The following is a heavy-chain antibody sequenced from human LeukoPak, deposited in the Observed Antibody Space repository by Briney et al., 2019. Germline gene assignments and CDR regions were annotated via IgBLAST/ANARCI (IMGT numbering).Heavy chain of an antibody. J-gene: IGHJ6*03. Sequence: GGSLRLSCEASGFLFSTYTMTWVRQAPGKGLEWVSAISSSRRNMSYADSVRGRFTISRDNAKNSLYLQMNSLRAEDTAVYYCARARGVVPAATPPGVGYYYYMDVWGKGTTVTVSS. CDR2: ISSSRRNM. V-gene: IGHV3-21*01. D-gene: IGHD2-2*01. CDR1: GFLFSTYT. CDR3: ARARGVVPAATPPGVGYYYYMDV.